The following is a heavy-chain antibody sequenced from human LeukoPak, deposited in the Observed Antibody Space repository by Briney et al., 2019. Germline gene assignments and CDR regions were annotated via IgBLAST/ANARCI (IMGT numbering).Heavy chain of an antibody. CDR2: XSPNSGGT. J-gene: IGHJ4*02. Sequence: ASVKVSCKASGYTFTGYYMHWXRQAPGQGLEWMGWXSPNSGGTNYAQKFQGRVTMTRDTSISTAYMELSRLRSDDTAVYYCARVQVLLWFGIDYWGQGTLVTVSS. V-gene: IGHV1-2*02. CDR3: ARVQVLLWFGIDY. CDR1: GYTFTGYY. D-gene: IGHD3-10*01.